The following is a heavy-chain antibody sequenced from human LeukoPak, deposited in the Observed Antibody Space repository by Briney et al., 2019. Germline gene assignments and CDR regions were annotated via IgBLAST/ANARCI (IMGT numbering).Heavy chain of an antibody. CDR2: INSDGSAK. J-gene: IGHJ4*02. V-gene: IGHV3-7*01. Sequence: GGSLRLSCADSGFRFSSQWMTWVRQAPGTGLEWVATINSDGSAKYHVDSVKGRFTISRDNAKNLVYLQMSILRAEDTAVYYCADLGTSDCGQGTLVTVSS. CDR3: ADLGTSD. CDR1: GFRFSSQW. D-gene: IGHD1-7*01.